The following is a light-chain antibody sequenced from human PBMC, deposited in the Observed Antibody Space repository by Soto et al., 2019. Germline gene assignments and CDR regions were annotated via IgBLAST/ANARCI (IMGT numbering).Light chain of an antibody. CDR2: GAS. V-gene: IGKV3-20*01. CDR1: QSVSSRF. Sequence: EIVLTQSPGTLSLSPGERATLSCRASQSVSSRFLALYQQKPGQAPRLLIYGASSRVTGIPDRFSGSGSGKDFTLTISRLEPEDVAVYYCQQYGSSPRTFGQGTKLEIK. J-gene: IGKJ2*01. CDR3: QQYGSSPRT.